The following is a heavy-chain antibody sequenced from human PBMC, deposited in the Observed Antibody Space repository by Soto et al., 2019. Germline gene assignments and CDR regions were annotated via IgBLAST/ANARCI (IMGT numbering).Heavy chain of an antibody. CDR1: GFTFSNAW. J-gene: IGHJ6*03. V-gene: IGHV3-15*01. Sequence: EVQLVESGGGLVKPGGSLRLSCAASGFTFSNAWMSWVRQAPGKGLEWVGRIKSKTDGGTTDYAAPVKGRFTISRDDSKNTLYLQMNSLKTEDTAVYYCTTLLNCSRTSCYNYYYYMDVWGKGTTVTVSS. D-gene: IGHD2-2*02. CDR2: IKSKTDGGTT. CDR3: TTLLNCSRTSCYNYYYYMDV.